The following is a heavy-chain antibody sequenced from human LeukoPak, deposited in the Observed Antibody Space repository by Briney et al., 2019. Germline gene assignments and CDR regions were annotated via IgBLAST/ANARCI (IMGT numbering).Heavy chain of an antibody. CDR1: GYSFTSYW. V-gene: IGHV5-51*01. CDR3: ARWDGYYGSGTPYYYMDV. CDR2: IYPGGSDT. D-gene: IGHD3-10*01. J-gene: IGHJ6*03. Sequence: GESLKISCKGSGYSFTSYWIGWVRPMPGKGLEWMGIIYPGGSDTRYSPSFQGQVTISADKSISTAYLQWSSLKASDTAMYYCARWDGYYGSGTPYYYMDVWGKGTTVTVSS.